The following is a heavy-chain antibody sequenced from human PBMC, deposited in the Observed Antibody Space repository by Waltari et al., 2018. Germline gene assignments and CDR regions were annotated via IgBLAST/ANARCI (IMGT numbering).Heavy chain of an antibody. J-gene: IGHJ6*02. CDR2: INPNGNTV. Sequence: EVQLVESGGGLVQPGGSLRLSCAASGFSFSTYWMNWARQVPGEGLVSVARINPNGNTVLYAYSVKGRFTISRDNAKNMLYLQMNSLRDDDTAVYYCARSGFMDVWGQGTTVTVSS. D-gene: IGHD3-10*01. V-gene: IGHV3-74*03. CDR3: ARSGFMDV. CDR1: GFSFSTYW.